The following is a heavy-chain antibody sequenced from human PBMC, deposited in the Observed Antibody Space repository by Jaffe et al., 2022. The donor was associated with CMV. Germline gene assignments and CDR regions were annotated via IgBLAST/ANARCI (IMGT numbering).Heavy chain of an antibody. CDR3: ARVVTYYYDSSGYTPFDY. Sequence: QVQLVQSGAEVKKPGASVKVSCKASGYTFTGYYMHWVRQAPGQGLEWMGWINPNSGGTNYAQKFQGRVTMTRDTSISTAYMELSRLRSDDTAVYYCARVVTYYYDSSGYTPFDYWGQGTLVTVSS. J-gene: IGHJ4*02. CDR1: GYTFTGYY. CDR2: INPNSGGT. D-gene: IGHD3-22*01. V-gene: IGHV1-2*02.